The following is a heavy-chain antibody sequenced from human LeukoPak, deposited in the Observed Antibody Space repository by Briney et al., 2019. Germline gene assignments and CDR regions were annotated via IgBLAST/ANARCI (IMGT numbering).Heavy chain of an antibody. Sequence: ETLSLTCTVSGGSISSSSYYWGWIRQPPGKGLEWVANIKQDGSEKYYVDSVKGRFTISRDNAKNSLYLQMNSLRAEDTAVYYCARDPGYCSSTSCYRNYYYMDVWGKGTTVTVSS. J-gene: IGHJ6*03. CDR3: ARDPGYCSSTSCYRNYYYMDV. CDR1: GGSISSSSYY. CDR2: IKQDGSEK. D-gene: IGHD2-2*02. V-gene: IGHV3-7*01.